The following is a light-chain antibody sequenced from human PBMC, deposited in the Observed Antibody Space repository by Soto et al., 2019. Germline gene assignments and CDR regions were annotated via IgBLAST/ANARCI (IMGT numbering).Light chain of an antibody. CDR1: SSDIGGYNS. J-gene: IGLJ1*01. Sequence: QSALTQPASVSGSPGQSTTISCTGTSSDIGGYNSVSWYQQHPGKAPKLMIYEVNNRPSGVSNRFSGSKSGNTASLTISGLQADDEADYYCSSYTSSSTSPYVFGTGTKVTVL. CDR2: EVN. CDR3: SSYTSSSTSPYV. V-gene: IGLV2-14*01.